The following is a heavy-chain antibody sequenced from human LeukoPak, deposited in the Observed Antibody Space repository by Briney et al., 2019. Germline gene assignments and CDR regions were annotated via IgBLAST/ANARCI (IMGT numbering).Heavy chain of an antibody. CDR2: IRYDGSNK. J-gene: IGHJ4*02. CDR3: AKEIWLGYYDSSGYYYCDY. Sequence: PGGSLRLSCAASGFTFSSYGMHWVRQAPGKGLEWVAFIRYDGSNKYYADSVKGRFTISRDNSKNTLYLQMNSLRAEDTAVYYCAKEIWLGYYDSSGYYYCDYWSQGTLVTVSS. V-gene: IGHV3-30*02. D-gene: IGHD3-22*01. CDR1: GFTFSSYG.